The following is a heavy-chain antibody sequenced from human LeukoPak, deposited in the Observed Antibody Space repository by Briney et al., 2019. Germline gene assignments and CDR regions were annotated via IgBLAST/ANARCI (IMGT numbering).Heavy chain of an antibody. D-gene: IGHD6-13*01. CDR1: GFTFSSYA. CDR2: ISGSGDST. V-gene: IGHV3-23*01. J-gene: IGHJ4*02. CDR3: AKDQGIAAAGTLFDY. Sequence: GGSLRLSCAASGFTFSSYAMSWVRQAPGKGLEWVSAISGSGDSTNYADSVKGRFIISRDYSQNTLYLQMSSLRAEDTAVYYCAKDQGIAAAGTLFDYWGQGTLVTVSS.